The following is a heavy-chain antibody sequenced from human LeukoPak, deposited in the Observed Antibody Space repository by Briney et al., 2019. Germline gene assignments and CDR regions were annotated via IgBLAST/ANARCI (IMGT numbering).Heavy chain of an antibody. CDR3: ARSGRGGAFDI. CDR1: GFTFSSYW. CDR2: IYSDGSRT. J-gene: IGHJ3*02. D-gene: IGHD1-26*01. Sequence: GGSLRLSCAASGFTFSSYWMHWVRQGPGKGLVWVSRIYSDGSRTTYADSVKGRFTISGDNAKNTLYLQMNSLRAEDTAVYYCARSGRGGAFDIWGHGTMVTVSS. V-gene: IGHV3-74*01.